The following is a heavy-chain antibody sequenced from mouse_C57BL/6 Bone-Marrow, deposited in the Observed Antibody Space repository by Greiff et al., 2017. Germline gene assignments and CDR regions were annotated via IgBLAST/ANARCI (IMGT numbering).Heavy chain of an antibody. V-gene: IGHV1-39*01. CDR3: SKNSSGYLFAY. CDR2: INPNYGTT. CDR1: GYSFTDYN. Sequence: VQLMESGPELVKPGASVKISCKASGYSFTDYNMNWVKQSNGKSLEWIGVINPNYGTTSYNQKFKGKATLTVDQSSSTAYMQLNSLTSEDAAVYYCSKNSSGYLFAYWGQGTLVTVSA. D-gene: IGHD3-2*02. J-gene: IGHJ3*01.